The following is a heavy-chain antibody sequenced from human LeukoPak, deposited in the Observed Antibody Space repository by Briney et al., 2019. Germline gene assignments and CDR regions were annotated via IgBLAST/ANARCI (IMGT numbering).Heavy chain of an antibody. D-gene: IGHD1-7*01. CDR1: GYSFTSYW. V-gene: IGHV5-51*01. CDR3: ARDPRGITGTTEYDY. CDR2: IYPGDSDT. Sequence: GESLKISCKGSGYSFTSYWIGWVRQMPGKGLEWMGIIYPGDSDTRYSPSFQGQVTISADKSISAAYLQWSSLKASDTAMYYCARDPRGITGTTEYDYWGQGTLVTVSS. J-gene: IGHJ4*02.